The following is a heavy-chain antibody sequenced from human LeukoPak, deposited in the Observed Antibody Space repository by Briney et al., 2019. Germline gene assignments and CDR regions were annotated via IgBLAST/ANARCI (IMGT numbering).Heavy chain of an antibody. V-gene: IGHV4-34*01. CDR1: GGSFSGYY. J-gene: IGHJ4*02. D-gene: IGHD3-10*01. CDR2: INHSGST. Sequence: SETLSLTCAVYGGSFSGYYWSWIRQPPGKGLEWIGEINHSGSTNYNPSLKSRVTISVDTSKNQFSLKLSSVTAADTAVYYCRGYGSGSYYSRRYYFDYWGQGTLVTVSS. CDR3: RGYGSGSYYSRRYYFDY.